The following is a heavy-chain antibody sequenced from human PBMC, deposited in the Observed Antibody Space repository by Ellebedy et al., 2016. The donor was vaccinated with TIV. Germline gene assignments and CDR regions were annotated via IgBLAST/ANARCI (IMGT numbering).Heavy chain of an antibody. CDR3: AKHGQIVVVPAYDY. CDR1: GFTFSSYA. Sequence: GESLKISXGASGFTFSSYAMSWVRQAPGKGLEWVSAISGSGGSTYYADSVKGRFTISRDNSKNTLYLQMNSLRAEDTAVYYCAKHGQIVVVPAYDYWGQGTLVTVSS. J-gene: IGHJ4*02. V-gene: IGHV3-23*01. CDR2: ISGSGGST. D-gene: IGHD2-2*01.